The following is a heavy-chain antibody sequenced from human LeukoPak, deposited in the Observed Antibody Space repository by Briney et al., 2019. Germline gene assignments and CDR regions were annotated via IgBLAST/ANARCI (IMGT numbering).Heavy chain of an antibody. Sequence: ASVKVSCRASGYTFTDYPMNWVRQAPGQGLEWMGWINTNTGNPTYAQGFTGHFVFSLDTSVSAAYLQINSLKAEDTAVYFCARTNVMVGSTKSLGFDYWGQGTLVTASS. CDR3: ARTNVMVGSTKSLGFDY. V-gene: IGHV7-4-1*02. CDR2: INTNTGNP. CDR1: GYTFTDYP. D-gene: IGHD1-26*01. J-gene: IGHJ4*02.